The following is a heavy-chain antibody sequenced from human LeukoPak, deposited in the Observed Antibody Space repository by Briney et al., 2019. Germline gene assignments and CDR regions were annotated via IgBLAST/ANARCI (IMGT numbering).Heavy chain of an antibody. CDR2: ISRSGSTR. V-gene: IGHV3-11*01. D-gene: IGHD5-24*01. CDR3: ARDKRGDGYNYPSFDY. CDR1: GFTFSDYY. J-gene: IGHJ4*02. Sequence: GGSLRLSCAASGFTFSDYYMSWIRQAPGKGLEWVSHISRSGSTRYYADSLKGRFTISRDNSKNTLYLQMNSLRAEDTAVYYCARDKRGDGYNYPSFDYWGQGTLVTVSS.